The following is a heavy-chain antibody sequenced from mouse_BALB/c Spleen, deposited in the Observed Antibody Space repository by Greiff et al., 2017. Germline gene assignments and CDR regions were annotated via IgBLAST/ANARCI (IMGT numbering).Heavy chain of an antibody. D-gene: IGHD4-1*01. V-gene: IGHV1-67*01. J-gene: IGHJ2*01. Sequence: VQVVESGPELEKPGASVKISCKGSGYTFTDYAMHWVKQSHAKSLEWIGVISTYYGDASYNQKFKGKATMTVDKSSSTAYMELARLTSEDSAIYYCARGTGTGFDYWGQGTTLTVSS. CDR2: ISTYYGDA. CDR1: GYTFTDYA. CDR3: ARGTGTGFDY.